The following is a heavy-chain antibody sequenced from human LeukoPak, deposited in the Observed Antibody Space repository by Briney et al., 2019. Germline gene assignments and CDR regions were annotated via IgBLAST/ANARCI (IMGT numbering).Heavy chain of an antibody. J-gene: IGHJ4*02. V-gene: IGHV4-34*01. CDR2: INHSGST. CDR3: ARGRRGAARPHRIFSVWDY. D-gene: IGHD6-6*01. CDR1: GGSFSAHY. Sequence: PSETLSLTCAVYGGSFSAHYWSWIRQPPGKGLEWIGEINHSGSTNYNPSLKSRDTISVDTSKDQFSLKLSSVTAADTAVYYCARGRRGAARPHRIFSVWDYWGQGTLVTVSS.